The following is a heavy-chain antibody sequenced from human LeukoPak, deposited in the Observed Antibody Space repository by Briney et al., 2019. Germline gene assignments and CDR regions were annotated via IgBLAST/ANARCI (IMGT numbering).Heavy chain of an antibody. Sequence: GGSLRLSCAASGLTFSDYYMTWIRQAPGKGLKWLSYINTGSTYTNYANSVKGRFTISRDNAKNSLHLQLNSLRAEDTAVYYCTREDNWYFDLWGRGTLVTVSS. J-gene: IGHJ2*01. CDR2: INTGSTYT. CDR1: GLTFSDYY. V-gene: IGHV3-11*05. CDR3: TREDNWYFDL.